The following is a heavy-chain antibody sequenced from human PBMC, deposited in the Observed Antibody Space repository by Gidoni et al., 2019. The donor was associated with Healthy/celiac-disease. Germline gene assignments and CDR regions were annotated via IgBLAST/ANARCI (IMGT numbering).Heavy chain of an antibody. CDR1: GGSFSGYY. CDR2: INHSGST. V-gene: IGHV4-34*01. D-gene: IGHD3-3*01. CDR3: ARGGGPPWRGYDFWSGYYTRGAFDI. J-gene: IGHJ3*02. Sequence: QVQLQQWGAGLLKPSETLSLTCAVYGGSFSGYYWSWIRQPPGKGLEWIGEINHSGSTNYNPSLKRRVTISVDTAKNQFSLKLSSVTAADTAVYYCARGGGPPWRGYDFWSGYYTRGAFDIWGQGTMVTVSS.